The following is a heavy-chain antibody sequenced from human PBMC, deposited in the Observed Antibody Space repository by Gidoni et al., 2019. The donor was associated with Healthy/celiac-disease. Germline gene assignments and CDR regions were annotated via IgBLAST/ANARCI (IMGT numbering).Heavy chain of an antibody. Sequence: QVQLVQSGAEVKKPGSSVQVSCKSSGGTFSSCAISWVRQAPGQGLEWMGGIIPIFGTANYAQKFQGRVTITADESTSTAYMELSSLRCEETAVYYGAREVDRAEYGNGGYYLDYWGQGTLVTVSS. D-gene: IGHD1-1*01. CDR2: IIPIFGTA. J-gene: IGHJ4*02. CDR3: AREVDRAEYGNGGYYLDY. CDR1: GGTFSSCA. V-gene: IGHV1-69*01.